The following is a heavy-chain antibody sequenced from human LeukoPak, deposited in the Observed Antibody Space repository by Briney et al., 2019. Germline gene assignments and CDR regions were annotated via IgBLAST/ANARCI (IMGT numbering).Heavy chain of an antibody. CDR1: GGSFSNYY. Sequence: SETLSLTCAVSGGSFSNYYYSWIRQPPGKELEWIGEINHSGNTNYNPSLKSRVTMSVDTSKNQFSLNLSSVTAADAAVYYCARGVGWPHTMTYYYYYMDVWGKGTPVTVSS. D-gene: IGHD1-26*01. J-gene: IGHJ6*03. CDR2: INHSGNT. V-gene: IGHV4-34*01. CDR3: ARGVGWPHTMTYYYYYMDV.